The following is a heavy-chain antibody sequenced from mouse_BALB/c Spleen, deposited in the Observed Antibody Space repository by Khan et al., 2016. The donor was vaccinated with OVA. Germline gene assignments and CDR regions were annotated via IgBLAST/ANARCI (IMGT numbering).Heavy chain of an antibody. CDR1: GYTFTSYW. V-gene: IGHV1-7*01. J-gene: IGHJ3*01. Sequence: QVQLQQSGAELAKPGASVKMSCKASGYTFTSYWMHWVKQRPGQGLEWIGYINPATDYTEYNQKFKNKATLTADKSSSTAYMQLSSLTSEDSAVYYSVDHGSSSAWFTYWGQGTPVTVSA. CDR3: VDHGSSSAWFTY. CDR2: INPATDYT. D-gene: IGHD1-1*01.